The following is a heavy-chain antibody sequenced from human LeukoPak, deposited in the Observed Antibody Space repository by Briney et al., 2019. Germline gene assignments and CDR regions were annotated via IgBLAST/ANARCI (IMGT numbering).Heavy chain of an antibody. CDR3: ARVHGDYNWFDP. CDR1: GGSISSSSYY. V-gene: IGHV4-39*07. CDR2: IYYSGST. Sequence: PSETLSLTCTVSGGSISSSSYYWGWIRQPPGKGLEWIGSIYYSGSTYYNPSLKSRVTISVDTSKNQFSLKLSSVTAADTAVYYCARVHGDYNWFDPWGQGTLVTVSS. D-gene: IGHD4-17*01. J-gene: IGHJ5*02.